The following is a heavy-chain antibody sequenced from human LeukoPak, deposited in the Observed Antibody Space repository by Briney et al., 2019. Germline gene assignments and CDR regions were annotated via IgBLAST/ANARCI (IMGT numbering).Heavy chain of an antibody. CDR3: AKTLPYSGGWRATFDF. CDR1: GDSISSHSYF. D-gene: IGHD6-19*01. J-gene: IGHJ4*02. V-gene: IGHV4-39*01. Sequence: SETRSLTCTVSGDSISSHSYFWGWIRQPPGKGLEWIGNIHYIGSTYYNPSLKSRVTISVDTSTNQFSLKLSSVTAADTAVYYCAKTLPYSGGWRATFDFWGQGTLVTVSS. CDR2: IHYIGST.